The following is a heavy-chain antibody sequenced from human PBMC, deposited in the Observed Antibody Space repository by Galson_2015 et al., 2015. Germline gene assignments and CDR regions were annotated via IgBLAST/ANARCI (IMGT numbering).Heavy chain of an antibody. CDR2: ISARDGGT. CDR3: ARGFADYFDY. Sequence: SLRLSCAASGFTFSSSAMNWVRQAPGKGLEWVSVISARDGGTYYADSVKGRFTISRDNFKNMLYVQMNKLRAEDTAVYYCARGFADYFDYWGQGTLVTVSS. D-gene: IGHD2-21*01. CDR1: GFTFSSSA. V-gene: IGHV3-23*01. J-gene: IGHJ4*02.